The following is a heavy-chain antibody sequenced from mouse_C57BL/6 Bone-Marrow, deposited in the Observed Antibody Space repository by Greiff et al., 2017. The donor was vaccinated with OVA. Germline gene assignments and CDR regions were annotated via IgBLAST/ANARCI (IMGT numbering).Heavy chain of an antibody. J-gene: IGHJ4*01. D-gene: IGHD1-1*01. CDR3: ARDHYGSSEYYAMDY. V-gene: IGHV7-1*01. Sequence: DVMLVESGGGLVQSGRSLRLSCATSGFTFSDFYMEWVRQAPGKGLEWIAASRNKANDYTTEYSASVKGRFIVSRDTSQSILYLQMNALRAEDTAIYYCARDHYGSSEYYAMDYWGQGTSVTVSS. CDR1: GFTFSDFY. CDR2: SRNKANDYTT.